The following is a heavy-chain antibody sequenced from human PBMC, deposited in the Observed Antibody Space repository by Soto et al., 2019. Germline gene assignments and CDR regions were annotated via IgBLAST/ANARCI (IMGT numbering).Heavy chain of an antibody. CDR2: FVPIVGRA. CDR3: AIGSTYSGEFEP. Sequence: QVQLVQSGTEVRKPGSSVKVSCKASGGTLSSYAVTWVRQAPGQGLEWMGGFVPIVGRADYAQKLQGRVTIIADEFTNTGYVEVSSLISEDTAVYYCAIGSTYSGEFEPWGQGTLITVSS. CDR1: GGTLSSYA. J-gene: IGHJ5*02. D-gene: IGHD1-26*01. V-gene: IGHV1-69*01.